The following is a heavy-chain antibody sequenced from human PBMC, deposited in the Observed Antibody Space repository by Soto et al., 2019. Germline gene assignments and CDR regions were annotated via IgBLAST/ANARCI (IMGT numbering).Heavy chain of an antibody. V-gene: IGHV3-30*18. J-gene: IGHJ4*02. D-gene: IGHD6-19*01. CDR3: AKEYSSGCPDY. CDR1: GFTFSSYG. Sequence: GGSLRLSCAASGFTFSSYGMHWVRQAPGKGLEWVAVISYDGSNKYYADSVKGRFTISRDNSKNTLYLQMNSLRAEDTAVYYCAKEYSSGCPDYWGQGTLVTVSS. CDR2: ISYDGSNK.